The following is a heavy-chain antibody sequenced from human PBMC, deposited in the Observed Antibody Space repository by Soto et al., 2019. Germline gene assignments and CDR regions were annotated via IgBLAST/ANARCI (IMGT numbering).Heavy chain of an antibody. D-gene: IGHD1-26*01. J-gene: IGHJ4*02. V-gene: IGHV3-23*04. CDR3: AKRPTALLTVDY. CDR2: ISDSGGTS. CDR1: GFIFSNYV. Sequence: EVQLVDSGGGLVQPGGSLRLSCAASGFIFSNYVMSWVRQAPGKGLEWVSSISDSGGTSYYADSVKGRFTISRDNSKNTLYLQMNSLRAEDTAIYYCAKRPTALLTVDYWGQGTLVTVSS.